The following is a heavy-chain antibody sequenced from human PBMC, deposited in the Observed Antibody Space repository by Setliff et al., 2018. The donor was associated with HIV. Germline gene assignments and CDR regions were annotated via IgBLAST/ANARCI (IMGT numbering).Heavy chain of an antibody. CDR2: ISGSSSYW. V-gene: IGHV3-11*06. CDR3: AREIRAGDYPPYNYYFYMDV. Sequence: GGSLRLSCAASGFTFGDYAVSWVRQAPGKGLEWVSYISGSSSYWKYADSVKGRFTISRDNAKNSLFLQMNSLRAEDTAVYYCAREIRAGDYPPYNYYFYMDVWGKGTTVTVSS. D-gene: IGHD4-17*01. J-gene: IGHJ6*03. CDR1: GFTFGDYA.